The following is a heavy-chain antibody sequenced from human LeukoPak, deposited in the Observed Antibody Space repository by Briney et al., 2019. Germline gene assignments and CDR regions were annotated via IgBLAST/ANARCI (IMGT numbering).Heavy chain of an antibody. Sequence: PGGSLRLSCAASGFTFSSYGMSWVRQAPGKGLEWVSGLSDGGRSTYYTDSVKGRFTISRDNSKNTLYLQMNSLRGEDTAVYYCAKGVTANPLDAFDIWGQGTMVTVSS. CDR1: GFTFSSYG. D-gene: IGHD2-21*02. V-gene: IGHV3-23*01. CDR3: AKGVTANPLDAFDI. CDR2: LSDGGRST. J-gene: IGHJ3*02.